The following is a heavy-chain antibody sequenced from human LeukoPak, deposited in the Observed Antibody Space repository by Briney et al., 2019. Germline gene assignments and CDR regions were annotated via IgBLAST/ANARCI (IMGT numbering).Heavy chain of an antibody. CDR2: INHSGST. D-gene: IGHD3-10*01. CDR3: ARHWLLWFGARGWFDP. CDR1: GGSFSGYY. V-gene: IGHV4-34*01. J-gene: IGHJ5*02. Sequence: SETLSLTCAVYGGSFSGYYWSWIRQPPGKGLEWIGEINHSGSTNYNPCLKSRVTISVDTSKNQFSLKLSSVTAADTAVYYCARHWLLWFGARGWFDPWGQGTLVTVSS.